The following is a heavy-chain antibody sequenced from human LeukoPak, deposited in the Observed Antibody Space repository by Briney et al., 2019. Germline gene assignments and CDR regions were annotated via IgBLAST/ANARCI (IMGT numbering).Heavy chain of an antibody. CDR1: GFTFSSYE. CDR3: AKDGGGTIFGMVIILHYMDV. D-gene: IGHD3-3*01. V-gene: IGHV3-48*03. CDR2: ISSSGSTI. Sequence: PGGSLRLSCAASGFTFSSYEMNWVRQAPGKGLEWVSYISSSGSTIYYADSVKGRFTISRENSKNTLYLQMNSLRAEDTAVYYCAKDGGGTIFGMVIILHYMDVWGKGTTVTVSS. J-gene: IGHJ6*03.